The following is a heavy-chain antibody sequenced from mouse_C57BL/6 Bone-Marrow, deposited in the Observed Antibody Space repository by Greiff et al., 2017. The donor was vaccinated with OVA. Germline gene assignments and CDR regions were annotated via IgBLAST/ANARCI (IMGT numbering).Heavy chain of an antibody. CDR2: IYPGSGNT. J-gene: IGHJ2*01. D-gene: IGHD3-3*01. CDR3: ARRGVGYSFDY. CDR1: GYTFTDYY. Sequence: VQLQQSGAELVRPGASVKLSCKASGYTFTDYYINWVKQRPGQGLEWIARIYPGSGNTYYNEKFKGKATLTAEKSSSTAYMQLSSLTSEDSAVYFCARRGVGYSFDYWGQGTTLTVSS. V-gene: IGHV1-76*01.